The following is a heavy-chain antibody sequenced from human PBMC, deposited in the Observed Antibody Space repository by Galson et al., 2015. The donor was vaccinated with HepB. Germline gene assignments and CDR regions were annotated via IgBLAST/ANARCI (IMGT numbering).Heavy chain of an antibody. CDR1: GFTVSGNY. CDR2: IYNNGDT. J-gene: IGHJ6*02. V-gene: IGHV3-53*01. Sequence: SLRLSCAASGFTVSGNYMSWVRQAPGKGLEWVSVIYNNGDTYYTDSVKGRFTISRDNSKNALYLQMNSLKGEDTAVYYCARNKGLDYGLDVWGQGTTVTVSS. CDR3: ARNKGLDYGLDV.